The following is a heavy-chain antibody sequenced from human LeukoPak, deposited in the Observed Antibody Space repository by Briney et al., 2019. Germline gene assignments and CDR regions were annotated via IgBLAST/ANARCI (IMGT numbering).Heavy chain of an antibody. CDR1: GFTFSSYA. V-gene: IGHV3-23*01. Sequence: GGSLRLSCAASGFTFSSYAMTWVRQAPGKGLEWVSTVVGGGATFYADSVKGLFTISRDNSKNTLYLQMNSLRGDDTAVYYCAKGCGYTTSWYYDYWGQGTLVTVAS. J-gene: IGHJ4*02. CDR3: AKGCGYTTSWYYDY. CDR2: VVGGGAT. D-gene: IGHD6-13*01.